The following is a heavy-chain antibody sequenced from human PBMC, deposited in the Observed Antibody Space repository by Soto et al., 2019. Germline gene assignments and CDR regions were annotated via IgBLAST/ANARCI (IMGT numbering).Heavy chain of an antibody. D-gene: IGHD6-13*01. J-gene: IGHJ4*02. Sequence: GGSLRLSCAASGFTFSNAWMSWVRQAPGKGLEWVGRIKSKTDGGTTDYAAPVKGRFTISRDDSKNTLYLQMNSLKTEDTAVYYCTTGALYSSSWYMERKRRVDYWGQGTLVTVSS. V-gene: IGHV3-15*01. CDR3: TTGALYSSSWYMERKRRVDY. CDR2: IKSKTDGGTT. CDR1: GFTFSNAW.